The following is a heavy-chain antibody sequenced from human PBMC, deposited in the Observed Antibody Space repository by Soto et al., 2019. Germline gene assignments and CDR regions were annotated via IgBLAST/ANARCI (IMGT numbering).Heavy chain of an antibody. D-gene: IGHD3-22*01. J-gene: IGHJ4*02. CDR1: GGSISSSNW. V-gene: IGHV4-4*02. CDR3: ARDNYYYSSGYYQEKGYFDY. Sequence: QVQLQESGPGLVKPSGTLSLTCAVSGGSISSSNWWSWVRQPPGKGLEWIGEIYHSGSTNYNPSLKSRVTISVDKSKNQFSLKLSSVTAADTAVYYCARDNYYYSSGYYQEKGYFDYWGQGTLVTVSS. CDR2: IYHSGST.